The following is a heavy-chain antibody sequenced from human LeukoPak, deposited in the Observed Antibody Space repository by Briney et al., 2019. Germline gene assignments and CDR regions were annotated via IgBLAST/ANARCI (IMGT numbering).Heavy chain of an antibody. CDR2: INHSGST. D-gene: IGHD3-16*02. CDR1: GGSFSGYY. J-gene: IGHJ6*03. CDR3: AREEQDYVWGSYRPPPYYYYMDV. V-gene: IGHV4-34*01. Sequence: SETLSLTCAVYGGSFSGYYWSWIRQPPGKGLEWIGEINHSGSTNYNPSLKSRVTISVDTSKNQFSLKLSSVTAVDTAVYYCAREEQDYVWGSYRPPPYYYYMDVWGKGTTVTVSS.